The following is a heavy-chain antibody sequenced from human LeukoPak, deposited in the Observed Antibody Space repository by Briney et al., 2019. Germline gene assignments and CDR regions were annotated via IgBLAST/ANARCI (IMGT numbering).Heavy chain of an antibody. V-gene: IGHV4-31*11. CDR1: GVSISSGGYR. CDR3: AREMDAHPRIVV. D-gene: IGHD2-21*01. J-gene: IGHJ1*01. Sequence: SQTLSLTCAVSGVSISSGGYRWTWIRQYPGKGLEWIGYINYSGSTYYNPSLKSRVIISVDTSKNQFSLNLNSVTVADTAVYYCAREMDAHPRIVVWGQGTLVTVSS. CDR2: INYSGST.